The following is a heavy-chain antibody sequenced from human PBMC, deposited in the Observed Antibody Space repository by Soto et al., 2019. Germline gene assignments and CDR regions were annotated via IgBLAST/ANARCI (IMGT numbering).Heavy chain of an antibody. CDR2: INAGNGNT. Sequence: QVQLVQSGAEVKKPGASVKVSCKASGYTFTSYAMHWVREGPGQRLEWMGWINAGNGNTKYSQKFQGRVTITRDTSASTAYMELSSRRYEDTAVYYCARGVGSCLSDYWGQGTLVTVSS. CDR1: GYTFTSYA. D-gene: IGHD1-26*01. V-gene: IGHV1-3*01. J-gene: IGHJ4*02. CDR3: ARGVGSCLSDY.